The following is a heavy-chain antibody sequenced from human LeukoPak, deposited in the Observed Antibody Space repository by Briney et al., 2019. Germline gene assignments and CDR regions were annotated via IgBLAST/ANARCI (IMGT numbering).Heavy chain of an antibody. J-gene: IGHJ4*02. D-gene: IGHD3-22*01. Sequence: GASVKVSRKASGYTFTGYYTHWVRQAPGQGLEWMGIINPSGGSTSYAQKFQGRVTMTRDTSTSTVYMELSSLRSEDTAVYYCARDQASDSSGYTFDYWGQGTLVTVSS. CDR2: INPSGGST. CDR3: ARDQASDSSGYTFDY. CDR1: GYTFTGYY. V-gene: IGHV1-46*01.